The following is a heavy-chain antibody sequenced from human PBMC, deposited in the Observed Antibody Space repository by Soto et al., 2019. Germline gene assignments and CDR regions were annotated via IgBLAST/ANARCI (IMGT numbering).Heavy chain of an antibody. Sequence: EVQLLESGGGLVQPGGSLRLSCAASGFTFSSYAMSWVRQAPGKGLEWVSAISGSGGSTYYADSVEGRFTISRDNSKNTLYLQMNSLRAEDTAVYYCAKTGGDLGGYSYYYYYYYMDVWGKGTTVTVSS. D-gene: IGHD5-18*01. CDR2: ISGSGGST. CDR1: GFTFSSYA. V-gene: IGHV3-23*01. J-gene: IGHJ6*03. CDR3: AKTGGDLGGYSYYYYYYYMDV.